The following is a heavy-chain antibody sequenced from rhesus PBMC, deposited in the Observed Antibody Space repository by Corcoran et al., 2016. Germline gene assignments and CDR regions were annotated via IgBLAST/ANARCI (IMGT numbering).Heavy chain of an antibody. Sequence: QVKLQQWGEGLVKTSETLSLTCAVHGGSISGYYYWSWIRQTPGKGLEWIGKIDGNSATTNSNPPLKKRVTISKATSQIRFSLKLSSVTPTDTAVYYCVREHSGSWSDCWGQGVPVTVSS. CDR1: GGSISGYYY. J-gene: IGHJ4*01. V-gene: IGHV4-73*01. D-gene: IGHD6-25*01. CDR2: IDGNSATT. CDR3: VREHSGSWSDC.